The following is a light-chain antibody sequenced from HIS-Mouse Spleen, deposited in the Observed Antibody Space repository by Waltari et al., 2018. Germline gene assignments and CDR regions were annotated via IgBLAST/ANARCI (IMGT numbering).Light chain of an antibody. CDR2: GAS. CDR1: PSVSSSY. J-gene: IGKJ1*01. CDR3: QQYGSSPT. V-gene: IGKV3-20*01. Sequence: EIVLTQSPGTLSLSPGERATLSCRASPSVSSSYLAWYQQKPGQAPRPLIYGASSRATGIPDRFSGSGSGTDFTLTISRLEPEDFAVYYCQQYGSSPTFGQGTKVEIK.